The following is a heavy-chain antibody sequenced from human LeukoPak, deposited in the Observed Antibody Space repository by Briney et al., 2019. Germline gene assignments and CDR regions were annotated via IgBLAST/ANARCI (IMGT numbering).Heavy chain of an antibody. CDR2: INPNNGGT. J-gene: IGHJ4*02. Sequence: ASVKVSCKPSGYSFTGYYMHWVRQAPGQGLEWMGWINPNNGGTNYAQKFQDRVTMTRDTSISTAYMELSRLRSDDTAVYYCARDLEVRGVLYYFDYWGQGTLVTVSS. CDR1: GYSFTGYY. V-gene: IGHV1-2*02. CDR3: ARDLEVRGVLYYFDY. D-gene: IGHD3-10*01.